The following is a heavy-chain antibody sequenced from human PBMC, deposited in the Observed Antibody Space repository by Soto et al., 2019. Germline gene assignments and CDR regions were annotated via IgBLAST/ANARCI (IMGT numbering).Heavy chain of an antibody. CDR3: ARDSYLTTSPFDY. D-gene: IGHD4-17*01. CDR2: ISSSGSTI. CDR1: GFTFSSYE. Sequence: GSLRLSCAASGFTFSSYEMNWVRQAPGKGLEWVSYISSSGSTIYYADSVKGRFTISRDNAKNSLYLQMNSLRAEDTAVYYCARDSYLTTSPFDYWGQGTLVTVSS. V-gene: IGHV3-48*03. J-gene: IGHJ4*02.